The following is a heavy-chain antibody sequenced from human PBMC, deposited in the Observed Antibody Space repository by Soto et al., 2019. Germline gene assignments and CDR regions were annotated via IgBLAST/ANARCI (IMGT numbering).Heavy chain of an antibody. CDR3: ARENGHPGHNYVMDV. D-gene: IGHD2-8*01. J-gene: IGHJ6*02. Sequence: GGSLRLSCAASGFSFSAYYMSWIRQAPGKGLEWVSYISFNGDVTRYSDSVEGRFTVSRDNAKKSLYLQMNSLRVEDTAVYYCARENGHPGHNYVMDVWGQGTTVTVSS. CDR2: ISFNGDVT. V-gene: IGHV3-11*01. CDR1: GFSFSAYY.